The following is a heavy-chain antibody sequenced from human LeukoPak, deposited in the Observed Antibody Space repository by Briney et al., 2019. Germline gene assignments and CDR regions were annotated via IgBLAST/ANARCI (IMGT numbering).Heavy chain of an antibody. J-gene: IGHJ4*02. CDR3: AKVFHVFWSGYLDF. CDR1: GFTFSSYW. Sequence: GGSLRLSCAASGFTFSSYWMHWVRQAPGKGLVWVSRINTDGSSTSYADSVKGRFTISRDNSKNTLYLQMNSLRAEDTAVYYCAKVFHVFWSGYLDFWGQGTLVTVSS. D-gene: IGHD3-3*01. V-gene: IGHV3-74*01. CDR2: INTDGSST.